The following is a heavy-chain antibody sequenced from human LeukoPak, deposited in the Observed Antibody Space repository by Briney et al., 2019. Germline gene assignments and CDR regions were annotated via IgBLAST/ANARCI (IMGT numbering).Heavy chain of an antibody. Sequence: GESLKISCKGSGYRFTSYWIGWVRQMPGKGLEWMGIIYPGDSDTRYSPSFQGQFTISVDKSISTAYVQWSSLKASDTAMYYCARREGGSHFDYWGQGTLVTVSS. CDR3: ARREGGSHFDY. J-gene: IGHJ4*02. V-gene: IGHV5-51*01. CDR1: GYRFTSYW. D-gene: IGHD1-26*01. CDR2: IYPGDSDT.